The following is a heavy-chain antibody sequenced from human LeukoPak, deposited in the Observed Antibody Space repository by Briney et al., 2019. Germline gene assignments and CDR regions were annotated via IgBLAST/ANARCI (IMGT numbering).Heavy chain of an antibody. CDR2: INHSGST. D-gene: IGHD3-22*01. Sequence: SETLSLTCAVYGGSFSGYYWSWIRQPPGKGLEWIGEINHSGSTNYNPSLKSRVTISVDTSKNQFSLKLSSVTAADTAVYYCARGGYYDSSGYYDFDYWGQGTLVTVSS. V-gene: IGHV4-34*01. J-gene: IGHJ4*02. CDR3: ARGGYYDSSGYYDFDY. CDR1: GGSFSGYY.